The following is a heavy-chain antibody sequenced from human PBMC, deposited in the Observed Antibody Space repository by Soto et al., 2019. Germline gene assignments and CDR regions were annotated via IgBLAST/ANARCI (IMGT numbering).Heavy chain of an antibody. CDR1: GFTFDDYA. J-gene: IGHJ6*02. CDR2: ISWNSGSI. CDR3: AKDKSYYSYGMDV. Sequence: EVQLVESGGGLVQPGRSLRLSCAASGFTFDDYAMHWVRQAPGKGLEWVSGISWNSGSIDYADSGKGRFTISRDNAKNSLYLQMNSLRAEDKALYYCAKDKSYYSYGMDVWGQGPTVTVSS. V-gene: IGHV3-9*01.